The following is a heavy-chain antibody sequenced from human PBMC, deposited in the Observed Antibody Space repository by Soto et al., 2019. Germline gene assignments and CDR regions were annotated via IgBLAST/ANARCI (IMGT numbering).Heavy chain of an antibody. CDR3: ARDQSLHYYGSSMAGPEPDKYGMDV. D-gene: IGHD3-10*01. CDR1: GFTFSSYW. Sequence: GGSLRLSCAASGFTFSSYWMHWVRQAPGKGLVWVSRINSDGSSTSYADSVKGRFTISRDNAKNTLYLQMNSLRAEDTAVYYCARDQSLHYYGSSMAGPEPDKYGMDVWGQGTTVTVSS. V-gene: IGHV3-74*01. J-gene: IGHJ6*02. CDR2: INSDGSST.